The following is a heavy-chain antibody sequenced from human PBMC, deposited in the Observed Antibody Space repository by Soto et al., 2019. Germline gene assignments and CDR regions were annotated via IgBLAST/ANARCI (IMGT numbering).Heavy chain of an antibody. D-gene: IGHD6-13*01. V-gene: IGHV3-33*01. J-gene: IGHJ4*02. CDR3: ARTQLALPFDY. CDR1: GFTFSSYG. CDR2: IWYDGSNK. Sequence: GGSLRLSCAASGFTFSSYGMHWVRQAPGKGLEWVAVIWYDGSNKYYADSVKGRFTISRDNSKNTLYLQMNSLRAEDTAVYYCARTQLALPFDYWGQGTLVTVSS.